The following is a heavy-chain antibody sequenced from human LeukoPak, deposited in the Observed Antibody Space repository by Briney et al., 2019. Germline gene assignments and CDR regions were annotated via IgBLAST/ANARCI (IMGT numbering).Heavy chain of an antibody. CDR2: IYPGDSDT. Sequence: GESLKISCKGSGYNFTSSWIGWVRQMPGKGLEWMGIIYPGDSDTRYSPSFQGQVTISADKSISTAYLQWSSLKASDTAMYYCARLMYRGTYSEVFDIWGQGTMVTVSS. CDR1: GYNFTSSW. D-gene: IGHD1-26*01. V-gene: IGHV5-51*01. CDR3: ARLMYRGTYSEVFDI. J-gene: IGHJ3*02.